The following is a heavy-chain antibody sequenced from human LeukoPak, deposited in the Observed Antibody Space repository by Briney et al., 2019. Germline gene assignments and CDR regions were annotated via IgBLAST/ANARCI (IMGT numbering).Heavy chain of an antibody. Sequence: SETLSLTCTVSGGSISSSSYYWGWIRQPPGKGLEWIGSIYYSGSTYYNPSLKSRVTLSVDTSKNQFSLKLSSVTAADTAVYYCARHDYIRGSLDYWGQGTLVTVSS. CDR3: ARHDYIRGSLDY. CDR2: IYYSGST. D-gene: IGHD4/OR15-4a*01. V-gene: IGHV4-39*01. J-gene: IGHJ4*02. CDR1: GGSISSSSYY.